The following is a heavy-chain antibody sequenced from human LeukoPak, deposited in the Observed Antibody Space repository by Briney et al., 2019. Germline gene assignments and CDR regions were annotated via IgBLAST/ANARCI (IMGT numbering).Heavy chain of an antibody. CDR2: IKQDGSEK. CDR3: ARDSEVNWNYLPTFAY. J-gene: IGHJ4*02. V-gene: IGHV3-7*01. CDR1: GFTFSNYW. D-gene: IGHD1-7*01. Sequence: PGGSLRLSCAASGFTFSNYWMSWVRQAPGKGLEWVANIKQDGSEKYYVDSVKGRFTISRDNAKNSLYLQMNSLRAEDTAVYYCARDSEVNWNYLPTFAYWGQGTLVTVSS.